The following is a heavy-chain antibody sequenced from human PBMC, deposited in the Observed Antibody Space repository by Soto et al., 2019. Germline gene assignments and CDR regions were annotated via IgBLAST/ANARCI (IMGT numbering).Heavy chain of an antibody. CDR3: ARGPGYSYGLYYFDF. CDR1: GGTFRSCA. Sequence: CKACGGTFRSCAISWVRQEPRQGLEWTGGIIPIFGTANYAQKFQGRVTITADESTSTAYMELSSLRSEDTAVYYCARGPGYSYGLYYFDFWGQGTLVTVSS. CDR2: IIPIFGTA. D-gene: IGHD5-18*01. V-gene: IGHV1-69*01. J-gene: IGHJ4*02.